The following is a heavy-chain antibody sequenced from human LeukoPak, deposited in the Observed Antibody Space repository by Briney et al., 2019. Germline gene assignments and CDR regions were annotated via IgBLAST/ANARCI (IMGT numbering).Heavy chain of an antibody. Sequence: GGSLRLSCAASGFTFSLYAMSWVRQAPGKGLEWVSAISGSGNITYSADSVQGRFTISRDNSKNTLYLQMNSLRAEDTAVYYCARAGLGAAADVWGQGTLVTVSS. CDR2: ISGSGNIT. V-gene: IGHV3-23*01. CDR1: GFTFSLYA. D-gene: IGHD6-13*01. CDR3: ARAGLGAAADV. J-gene: IGHJ4*02.